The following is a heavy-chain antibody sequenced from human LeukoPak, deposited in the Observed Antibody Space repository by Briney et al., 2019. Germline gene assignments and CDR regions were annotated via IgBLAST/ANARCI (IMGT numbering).Heavy chain of an antibody. V-gene: IGHV4-61*02. CDR2: IYTSGST. D-gene: IGHD2-2*02. CDR3: AREDIVVVPAAIPGVFVDY. CDR1: GGSSSSGSYY. J-gene: IGHJ4*02. Sequence: SETLPLTCTVSGGSSSSGSYYWSWIRQPAGKGLEWIGRIYTSGSTNYNPSLKSRVTISVDTSKHQFSLKLSSVTAADTAVYYCAREDIVVVPAAIPGVFVDYWGQGTLVTVSS.